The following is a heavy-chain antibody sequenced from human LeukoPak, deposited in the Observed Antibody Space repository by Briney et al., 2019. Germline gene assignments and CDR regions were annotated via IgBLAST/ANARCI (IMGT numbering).Heavy chain of an antibody. Sequence: SVKVFCKASGGTFSSYAISWVRQAPGQGLEWMGGIIPIFGTANYAQKFQGRVTITADESTSTAYMELSSLRSEDTAVYYCARSNRRGVYCSGGSCYPYYFDYWGQGTLVTVSS. D-gene: IGHD2-15*01. CDR3: ARSNRRGVYCSGGSCYPYYFDY. CDR2: IIPIFGTA. J-gene: IGHJ4*02. V-gene: IGHV1-69*13. CDR1: GGTFSSYA.